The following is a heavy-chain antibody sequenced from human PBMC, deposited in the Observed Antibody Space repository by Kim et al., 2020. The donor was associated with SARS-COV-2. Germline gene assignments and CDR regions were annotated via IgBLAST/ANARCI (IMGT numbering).Heavy chain of an antibody. Sequence: SETLSLTCAVYGGSFSGYYWSWIRQPPGKGLEWIGEINHSGSTNYNPSLKSRVTISVDTSKNQFSLKLSSVTAADTAVYYCARGRGGYCSGGSCYWRPWGQGTLVTVSS. CDR1: GGSFSGYY. J-gene: IGHJ5*02. D-gene: IGHD2-15*01. CDR2: INHSGST. CDR3: ARGRGGYCSGGSCYWRP. V-gene: IGHV4-34*01.